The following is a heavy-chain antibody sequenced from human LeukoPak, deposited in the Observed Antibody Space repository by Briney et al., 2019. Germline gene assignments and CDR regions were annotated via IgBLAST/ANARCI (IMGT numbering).Heavy chain of an antibody. V-gene: IGHV5-51*01. CDR3: ARPGVFGAAANDAFDI. CDR1: GYSFTSYW. J-gene: IGHJ3*02. Sequence: GESLKISCKGSGYSFTSYWIGWVRQMPGKGLEWMGIIYSPSFQGQVTTSADKSISTAYLQWSSLKASDTAMYYCARPGVFGAAANDAFDIWGQGTMVTVSS. D-gene: IGHD6-13*01. CDR2: I.